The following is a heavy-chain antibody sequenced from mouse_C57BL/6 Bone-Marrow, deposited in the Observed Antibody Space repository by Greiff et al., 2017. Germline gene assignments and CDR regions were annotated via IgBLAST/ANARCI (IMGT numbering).Heavy chain of an antibody. D-gene: IGHD1-1*01. CDR2: IYPGDGTT. CDR1: GYAFSGYW. CDR3: NYGSTAWFAY. V-gene: IGHV1-80*01. Sequence: QVQLKESGAELVKPGASVKISCKASGYAFSGYWMNWVKQRPGKGLEWIGQIYPGDGTTYYNGKFQGKATLTADKSASTAYMQLSSLTDEDSAVYFCNYGSTAWFAYWGQGTLVTVSA. J-gene: IGHJ3*01.